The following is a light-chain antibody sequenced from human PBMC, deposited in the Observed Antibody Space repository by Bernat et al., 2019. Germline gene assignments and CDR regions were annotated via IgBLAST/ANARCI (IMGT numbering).Light chain of an antibody. J-gene: IGLJ1*01. CDR2: DVT. V-gene: IGLV2-11*01. CDR3: CSYAGSYTLYV. CDR1: SSDVGGYNY. Sequence: QSALTQPHSVSGSPGQSVTISCTGTSSDVGGYNYVSWYQHHPGKAPKLLIYDVTKWPSGVPDRFSGSKSGNTASLTISGLQAEDEADYFCCSYAGSYTLYVFGTGTKVTVL.